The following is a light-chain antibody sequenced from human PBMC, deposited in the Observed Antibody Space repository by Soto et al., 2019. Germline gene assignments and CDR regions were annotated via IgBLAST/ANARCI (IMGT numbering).Light chain of an antibody. J-gene: IGKJ3*01. CDR1: QSLSSSY. Sequence: EIVLTQSPGTLSLSPGERATLSCRASQSLSSSYLVWYQQKPGQAPRLLIYGASSRATGIPDRFSGSGSGTDFTLTISRLEHEAFAVDYCQHYGNTPPSVTFGPGTKVDIK. V-gene: IGKV3-20*01. CDR3: QHYGNTPPSVT. CDR2: GAS.